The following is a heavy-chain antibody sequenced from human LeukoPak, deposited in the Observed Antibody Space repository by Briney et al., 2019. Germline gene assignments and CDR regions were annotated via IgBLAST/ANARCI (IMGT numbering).Heavy chain of an antibody. CDR1: GYILNSYG. J-gene: IGHJ4*02. V-gene: IGHV1-18*01. CDR3: ARDPVAANGVFDY. CDR2: ISAFNGNT. D-gene: IGHD1-26*01. Sequence: GASVKVSCKASGYILNSYGISWVRQAPGQGLEWMGWISAFNGNTNYAQNFQGRVTMTTGTSTNTAYMELRSLSSDDTAVYFCARDPVAANGVFDYWGQGTLVTVSS.